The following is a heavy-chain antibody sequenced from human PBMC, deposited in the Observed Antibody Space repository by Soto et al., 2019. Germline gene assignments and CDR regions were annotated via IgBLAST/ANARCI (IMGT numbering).Heavy chain of an antibody. CDR1: GYTFTSYY. V-gene: IGHV1-46*01. D-gene: IGHD2-8*01. J-gene: IGHJ5*02. CDR2: INPSGGST. Sequence: QVQLVQSGAEVKKPGASVKVSCKASGYTFTSYYMHWVRQAPGQGLEWMGIINPSGGSTSYAQKFQGRVTMTRDTSTSTVYMELSSLRSEDTAVYYCARDRGCTNGVCYIGWFDPWGQGTLVTVSS. CDR3: ARDRGCTNGVCYIGWFDP.